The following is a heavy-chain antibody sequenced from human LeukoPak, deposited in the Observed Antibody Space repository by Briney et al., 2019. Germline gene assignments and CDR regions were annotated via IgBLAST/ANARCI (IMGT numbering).Heavy chain of an antibody. V-gene: IGHV3-9*01. CDR3: IKDMGFDLLKDAFDV. CDR2: ISWDSGNM. Sequence: PGRSLRLSCAGAGFSLDDYAMHWVRQPPGKGLEWVSGISWDSGNMAYADSVKGRFTISRDNAKNSLFLQMNSLRAEDTALYYCIKDMGFDLLKDAFDVWGQGTMVTVSS. D-gene: IGHD1-26*01. CDR1: GFSLDDYA. J-gene: IGHJ3*01.